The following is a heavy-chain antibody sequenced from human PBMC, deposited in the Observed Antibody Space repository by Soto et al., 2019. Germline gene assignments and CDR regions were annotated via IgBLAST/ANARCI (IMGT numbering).Heavy chain of an antibody. V-gene: IGHV3-74*01. D-gene: IGHD2-21*01. Sequence: EVQLAESGGGLVQPGGSLRLSCAASGFTFSTYWMHWVRQAPGKGLVWVSRIKGDGTNTGYADSVKGRFTISRDNARNTLYLQMNSLGVEDTAVYYCVRELEHCGGDCLLLWGQGTLVTVSS. CDR1: GFTFSTYW. CDR3: VRELEHCGGDCLLL. J-gene: IGHJ4*02. CDR2: IKGDGTNT.